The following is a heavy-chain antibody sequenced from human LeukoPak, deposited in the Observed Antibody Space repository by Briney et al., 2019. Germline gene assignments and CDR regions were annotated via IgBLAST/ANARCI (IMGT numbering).Heavy chain of an antibody. CDR2: IYTSGST. D-gene: IGHD3-10*01. CDR3: AGQVVRGVHNWFDP. CDR1: GGSISSYY. Sequence: PSETLSLTCTVSGGSISSYYWSWIRQPAGKGLEWIGRIYTSGSTNYNPSLKSRVTMSVDTPKNQFSLKLSSVTAADTAVYYCAGQVVRGVHNWFDPWGQGTLVTVSS. J-gene: IGHJ5*02. V-gene: IGHV4-4*07.